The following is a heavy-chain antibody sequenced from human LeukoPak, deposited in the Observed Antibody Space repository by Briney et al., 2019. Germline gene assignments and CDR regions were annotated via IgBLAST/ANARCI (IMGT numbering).Heavy chain of an antibody. D-gene: IGHD6-13*01. CDR3: RAAADFNDY. Sequence: GGSLRLSCAASGFTFSGSAMHCVRQASGQGLEWLGRIRSKADSYTTAYAASVKGRFIVSRDDSKNTAYLQMNSLKTEDTAGYYCRAAADFNDYWGQGTLVTVSS. J-gene: IGHJ4*01. V-gene: IGHV3-73*01. CDR2: IRSKADSYTT. CDR1: GFTFSGSA.